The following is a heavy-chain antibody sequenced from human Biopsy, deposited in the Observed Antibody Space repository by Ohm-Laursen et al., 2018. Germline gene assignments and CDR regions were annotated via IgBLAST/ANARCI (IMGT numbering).Heavy chain of an antibody. D-gene: IGHD3-9*01. CDR1: GGTFSNYG. J-gene: IGHJ1*01. CDR3: ATKLTGYFHH. V-gene: IGHV1-69*06. Sequence: GSSVKVSCKAPGGTFSNYGVNWVRQAPGQGLEWLGGNIPILGTENYAQKFQDRVTVAANTSTSTTTMGLRSLRSDDTAVYYCATKLTGYFHHWGQGTLVIVSS. CDR2: NIPILGTE.